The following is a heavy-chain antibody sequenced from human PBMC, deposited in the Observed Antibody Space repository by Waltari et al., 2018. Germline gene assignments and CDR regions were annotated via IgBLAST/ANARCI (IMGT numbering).Heavy chain of an antibody. Sequence: QVQLVESGGGVVQPGRSLRPSCAAAGFPFSSHGMHWVRQAPGKGLEWGAVIWYDGSNKYYADSVKGRFTISRDNSKNTLYLQMNSLRAEDTAVYYCASGGPGIAAAGSLYYFDYWGQGTLVSVSS. J-gene: IGHJ4*02. V-gene: IGHV3-33*01. CDR3: ASGGPGIAAAGSLYYFDY. D-gene: IGHD6-13*01. CDR1: GFPFSSHG. CDR2: IWYDGSNK.